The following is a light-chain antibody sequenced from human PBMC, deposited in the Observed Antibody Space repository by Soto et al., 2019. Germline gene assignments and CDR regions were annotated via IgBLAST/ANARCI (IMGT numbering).Light chain of an antibody. V-gene: IGLV4-60*02. CDR3: ETWDSNTHTV. CDR2: LEGSGSY. J-gene: IGLJ3*02. CDR1: SGHSSYI. Sequence: QAVVTQSSSASASLGSSVKLTCTLSSGHSSYIIAWHQQQPGKAPRYLMKLEGSGSYNKGSGVPDRFSGSSSGADRYLTISNLQFEDEAEYYCETWDSNTHTVFGGGTKVTVL.